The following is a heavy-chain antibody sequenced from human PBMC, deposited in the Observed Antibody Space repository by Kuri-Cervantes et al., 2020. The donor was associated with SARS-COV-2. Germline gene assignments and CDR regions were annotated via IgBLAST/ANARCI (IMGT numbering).Heavy chain of an antibody. Sequence: GESLKISCAASGFTFSSFGMHWVRQAPGKGLEWVTIISYDGSYKYYADSVKGRFTISRDNSKNTLYLQMNSLRAEDTAVYYCVRDGDHWNFDYWGQGTLVTISS. CDR2: ISYDGSYK. CDR1: GFTFSSFG. J-gene: IGHJ4*02. V-gene: IGHV3-30*03. CDR3: VRDGDHWNFDY. D-gene: IGHD1-1*01.